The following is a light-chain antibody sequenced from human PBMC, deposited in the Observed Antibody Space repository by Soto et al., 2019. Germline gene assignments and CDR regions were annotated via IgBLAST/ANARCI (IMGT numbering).Light chain of an antibody. CDR1: HDIITY. Sequence: ILMTQSPCSLSSSGGDRVTINXQASHDIITYLYWYQQKPGXAPNXXXSAXSTLQTGVPSRLSGSGSGTEFTLTISRRQPDDVANYYCQQLKMYPLTFGGGTKVDIK. J-gene: IGKJ4*02. V-gene: IGKV1-9*01. CDR3: QQLKMYPLT. CDR2: AXS.